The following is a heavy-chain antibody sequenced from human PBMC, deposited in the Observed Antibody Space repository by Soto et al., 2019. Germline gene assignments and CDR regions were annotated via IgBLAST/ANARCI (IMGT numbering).Heavy chain of an antibody. Sequence: QVQLVQSGAEVKTPGSSLKVSCKVSGSRFSNYVISWVRQAPGHGLEWLGRIIPIFNSTKYAQSFQGRVTITADKSKSTASLELSSLRSDDTAVYYCAREGRGKKAGYNGLVSLGYWGQGTLVTVSS. J-gene: IGHJ4*02. V-gene: IGHV1-69*06. D-gene: IGHD2-2*02. CDR3: AREGRGKKAGYNGLVSLGY. CDR2: IIPIFNST. CDR1: GSRFSNYV.